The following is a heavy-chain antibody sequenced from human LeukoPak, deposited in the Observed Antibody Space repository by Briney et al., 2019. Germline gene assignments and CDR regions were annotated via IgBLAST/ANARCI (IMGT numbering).Heavy chain of an antibody. Sequence: VASVKVSCKASGYTFTGYYMHWVRQAPGQGLEWMGWINPNSGGTNYAQKFQGRVTMTRDTSISTAYMELSRLRSDDTAVYYCARVSRWQLVYYYGMDVWGQGTTVTVSS. D-gene: IGHD6-13*01. V-gene: IGHV1-2*02. J-gene: IGHJ6*02. CDR1: GYTFTGYY. CDR3: ARVSRWQLVYYYGMDV. CDR2: INPNSGGT.